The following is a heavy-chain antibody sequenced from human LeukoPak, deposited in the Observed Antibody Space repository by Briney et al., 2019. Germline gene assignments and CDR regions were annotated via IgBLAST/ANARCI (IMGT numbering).Heavy chain of an antibody. D-gene: IGHD3-3*01. CDR1: GFRFNNYG. V-gene: IGHV3-30*03. Sequence: GGSLRLSCAASGFRFNNYGMQWVRQAPGKGLDWVAVISYDGTKKYYADSVKGRFTISRDNAKNSLYLQMNSLRAEDTAVYYCARDFNFCPADSWGQGTLVAVSS. CDR2: ISYDGTKK. J-gene: IGHJ4*02. CDR3: ARDFNFCPADS.